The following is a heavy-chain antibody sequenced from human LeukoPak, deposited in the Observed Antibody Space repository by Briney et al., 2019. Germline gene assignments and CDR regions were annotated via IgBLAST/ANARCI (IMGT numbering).Heavy chain of an antibody. J-gene: IGHJ4*02. D-gene: IGHD6-13*01. CDR2: IIPIFGTA. CDR1: GGTFSNYV. Sequence: ASVKVSCKASGGTFSNYVISWVRQAPGQGLEWMGGIIPIFGTANYAQKFQGRVTITADESTSTAYMELSSLRSEDTAVYYCARETGYSSSNFGYWGQGTLVTVSS. V-gene: IGHV1-69*13. CDR3: ARETGYSSSNFGY.